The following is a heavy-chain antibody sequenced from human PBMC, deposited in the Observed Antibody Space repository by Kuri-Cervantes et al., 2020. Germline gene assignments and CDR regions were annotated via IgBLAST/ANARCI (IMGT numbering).Heavy chain of an antibody. J-gene: IGHJ3*01. V-gene: IGHV3-7*01. CDR3: VRDSNWAFDL. Sequence: ETLSLTCAASGFTFNNYWMMWVRQAPGKGLEWVANLRQDGREKFYADSVKGRFTISRDNAKNLLYLEMNSLRADDTALYYCVRDSNWAFDLWGQGTMVTVSS. CDR1: GFTFNNYW. D-gene: IGHD5-24*01. CDR2: LRQDGREK.